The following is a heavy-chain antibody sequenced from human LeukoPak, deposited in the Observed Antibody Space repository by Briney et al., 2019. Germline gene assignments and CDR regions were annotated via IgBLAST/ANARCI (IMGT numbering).Heavy chain of an antibody. CDR2: IRSKAYGGTT. V-gene: IGHV3-49*04. Sequence: GGSLRLSCTASGFTFGDYAMSWVRQAPGKGLEWVGFIRSKAYGGTTEYAASVKGRFTISRDDSKSIAYLQMNSLKTEDTAVYYCTRDLGSGSHTYSDYWGQGTLVTVSS. CDR3: TRDLGSGSHTYSDY. D-gene: IGHD3-10*02. CDR1: GFTFGDYA. J-gene: IGHJ4*02.